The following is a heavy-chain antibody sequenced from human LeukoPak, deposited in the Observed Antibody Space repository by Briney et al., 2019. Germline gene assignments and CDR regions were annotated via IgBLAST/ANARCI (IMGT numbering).Heavy chain of an antibody. D-gene: IGHD3-10*01. CDR1: GFTFSNAW. CDR2: IKSKTDGRTT. CDR3: TTDTDYYGSGSYYIYYYYYGMDV. Sequence: PGGSLRLSCAASGFTFSNAWMSWARQAPGKGLEWVGRIKSKTDGRTTDYAAPVKGRFTISRDDSKNTLYLQMNSLKTEDTAVYYCTTDTDYYGSGSYYIYYYYYGMDVWGKGTTVTVSS. J-gene: IGHJ6*04. V-gene: IGHV3-15*01.